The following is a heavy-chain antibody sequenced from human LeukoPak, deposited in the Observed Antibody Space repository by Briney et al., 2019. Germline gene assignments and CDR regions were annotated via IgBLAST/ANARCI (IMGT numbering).Heavy chain of an antibody. D-gene: IGHD6-13*01. CDR1: GFIFSSSQ. CDR2: ISSSGSTM. CDR3: AKEGTWGAAAPDY. V-gene: IGHV3-48*03. Sequence: PGGSLRLPCAASGFIFSSSQMNWVRQAPGKGLEWVSYISSSGSTMYYADSVRGRFTISRDNAKNSLYLQLNSLRAEATGVYYCAKEGTWGAAAPDYWGQGTLVTVSS. J-gene: IGHJ4*02.